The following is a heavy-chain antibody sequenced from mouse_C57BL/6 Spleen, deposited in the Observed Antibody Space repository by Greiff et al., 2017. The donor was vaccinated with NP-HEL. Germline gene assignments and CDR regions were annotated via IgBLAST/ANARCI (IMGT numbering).Heavy chain of an antibody. CDR3: ARANYYGSRGEMDY. J-gene: IGHJ4*01. Sequence: VQLQQPGAELVKPGASVKMSCKASGYTFTSYWITWVKQRPGQGLEWIGDIYPGSGSTNYNEKFKSKATLTVDTSSSTAYMQLSSLTSEDSAVYYCARANYYGSRGEMDYWGQGTSVTVSS. CDR2: IYPGSGST. CDR1: GYTFTSYW. V-gene: IGHV1-55*01. D-gene: IGHD1-1*01.